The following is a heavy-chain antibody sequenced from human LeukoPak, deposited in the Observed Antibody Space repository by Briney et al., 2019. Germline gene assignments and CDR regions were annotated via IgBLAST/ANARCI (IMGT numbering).Heavy chain of an antibody. Sequence: SQTLSLTCTVSGASFNSDEQYWNWIRQSPGKGLEWIGSIHPSGMLYNNPSLESRVTMSRDTSKNQFSLNSVTAAGTAVYFCSRGLDSRKLGYWGQGILVTVSS. V-gene: IGHV4-31*03. D-gene: IGHD3-22*01. J-gene: IGHJ4*02. CDR1: GASFNSDEQY. CDR3: SRGLDSRKLGY. CDR2: IHPSGML.